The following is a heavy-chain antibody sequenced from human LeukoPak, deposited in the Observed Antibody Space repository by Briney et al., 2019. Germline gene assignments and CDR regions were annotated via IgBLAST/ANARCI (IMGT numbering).Heavy chain of an antibody. V-gene: IGHV1-69*04. CDR2: IIPIFGIA. CDR3: ARDLTGYCSSTSCPMGY. Sequence: GASVKVSCKASGGTFSSYAISWVRQAPGQGLEWMGRIIPIFGIANYARKFQGRVTITADKSTSTAYMELSSLRSEDTAVYYCARDLTGYCSSTSCPMGYWGQGTLVTVSS. J-gene: IGHJ4*02. D-gene: IGHD2-2*01. CDR1: GGTFSSYA.